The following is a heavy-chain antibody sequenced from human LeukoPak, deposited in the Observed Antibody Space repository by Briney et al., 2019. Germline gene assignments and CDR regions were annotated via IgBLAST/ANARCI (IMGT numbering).Heavy chain of an antibody. J-gene: IGHJ5*02. CDR3: ARGGPNWFDP. V-gene: IGHV1-69*05. CDR2: IIPIFGTA. Sequence: SVKVSCKASGGTFSSYAISWGRQAPGQGLEWMGGIIPIFGTANYAQKFQGRVTITTDESTSTAYMEPSSLRSEDTAVYYCARGGPNWFDPWGQGTLVTVSS. CDR1: GGTFSSYA.